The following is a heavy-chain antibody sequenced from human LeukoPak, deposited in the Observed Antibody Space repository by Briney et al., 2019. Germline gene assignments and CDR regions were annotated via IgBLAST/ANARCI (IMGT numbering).Heavy chain of an antibody. J-gene: IGHJ5*02. Sequence: PGGSLRLSCAASGFTFSSYWMSWVRQAPGKGLEWVANIKQDGSEKYYVDSVKGRFTISRDNAKNSLYLQMNSLRAEDTALYYCARVPSSSGSYRNWFDPWGQGTLVTVSS. V-gene: IGHV3-7*03. CDR2: IKQDGSEK. CDR1: GFTFSSYW. D-gene: IGHD3-10*01. CDR3: ARVPSSSGSYRNWFDP.